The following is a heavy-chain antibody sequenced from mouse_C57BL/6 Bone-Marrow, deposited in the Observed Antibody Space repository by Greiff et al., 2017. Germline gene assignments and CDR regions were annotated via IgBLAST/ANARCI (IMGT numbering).Heavy chain of an antibody. Sequence: QVQLQQSGAELVKPGASVKLSCKASGYTFTEYTIHWVKQRSGQGLEWIGWIYPGSGSIKYNERFKDKATLTADKSSNTVYMELSRLTSEDSAVYFCDIHERYYECERYFDYWGQGTTLTVSS. CDR3: DIHERYYECERYFDY. D-gene: IGHD2-4*01. V-gene: IGHV1-62-2*01. CDR2: IYPGSGSI. CDR1: GYTFTEYT. J-gene: IGHJ2*01.